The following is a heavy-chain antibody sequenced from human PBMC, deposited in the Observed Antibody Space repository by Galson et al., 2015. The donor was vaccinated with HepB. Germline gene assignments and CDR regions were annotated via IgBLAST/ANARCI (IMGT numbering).Heavy chain of an antibody. V-gene: IGHV3-23*01. Sequence: SLRLSCAASGFTFSSYAMSWVRQAPGKGLEWVSAISASGDSSYYTDSVKGRFAISRDSSKNTLYLQIHSLRAEDTAVYYCAKGVIPFYDSGGYYYPSDNWGQVTLVTVSS. CDR2: ISASGDSS. CDR1: GFTFSSYA. CDR3: AKGVIPFYDSGGYYYPSDN. J-gene: IGHJ4*02. D-gene: IGHD3-22*01.